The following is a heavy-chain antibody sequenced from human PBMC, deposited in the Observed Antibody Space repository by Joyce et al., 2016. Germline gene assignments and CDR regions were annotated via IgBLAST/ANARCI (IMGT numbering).Heavy chain of an antibody. J-gene: IGHJ4*02. CDR1: GFSFSGYY. CDR3: AREYGGTFYFDY. V-gene: IGHV1-2*02. CDR2: IKPDRGDT. Sequence: QVQQVPSGAEVKNPGASVKVSCKASGFSFSGYYIHWVRQAPGQGLECMGWIKPDRGDTSYAQKFQGRVTMTRGTSISTGYLELGRLTSDDTALYYCAREYGGTFYFDYWGQVTLVTVSS. D-gene: IGHD4-23*01.